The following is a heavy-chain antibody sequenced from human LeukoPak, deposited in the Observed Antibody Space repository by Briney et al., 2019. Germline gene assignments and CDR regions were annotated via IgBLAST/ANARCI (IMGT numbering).Heavy chain of an antibody. Sequence: PGGSLRLSCAASGFTFSSYGMHWVRQAPGKGLEWVAVIWCDGSNKYYADSVKGRFTISRDNSKNTLYLQMNSLRAEDTAVYYCVRVTHSSYSYGYGHGDYWGQGTLVTVSS. V-gene: IGHV3-33*01. CDR3: VRVTHSSYSYGYGHGDY. J-gene: IGHJ4*02. CDR1: GFTFSSYG. CDR2: IWCDGSNK. D-gene: IGHD5-18*01.